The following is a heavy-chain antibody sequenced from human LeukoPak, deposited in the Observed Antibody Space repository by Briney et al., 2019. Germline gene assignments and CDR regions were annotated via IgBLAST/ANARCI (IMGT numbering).Heavy chain of an antibody. D-gene: IGHD2/OR15-2a*01. J-gene: IGHJ3*02. CDR3: AKDRVRFPLSEGFDI. Sequence: PGGSLRLSCAASGFTFSSYGMNWVRQAPGKGLEWVAFIRYDETNKYYGDSVKGRFTISRDNSKNTLYLQMNSLRAEDTAVYHCAKDRVRFPLSEGFDIWGQGTMVTVSS. CDR2: IRYDETNK. CDR1: GFTFSSYG. V-gene: IGHV3-30*02.